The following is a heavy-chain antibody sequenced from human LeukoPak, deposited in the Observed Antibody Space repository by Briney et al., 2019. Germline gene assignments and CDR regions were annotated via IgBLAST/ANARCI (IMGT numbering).Heavy chain of an antibody. J-gene: IGHJ4*01. CDR1: GFTFSSND. V-gene: IGHV3-13*01. Sequence: GGSLRLSCAASGFTFSSNDMHWVRQATGKGLEWVSAIGAAGDTYYPGSVKGRFTTSRENAKNSLYLQMNSLRAGDTAVYYCARGKGGNWNYAIFNYWGQGTLVTVSS. CDR2: IGAAGDT. D-gene: IGHD1-7*01. CDR3: ARGKGGNWNYAIFNY.